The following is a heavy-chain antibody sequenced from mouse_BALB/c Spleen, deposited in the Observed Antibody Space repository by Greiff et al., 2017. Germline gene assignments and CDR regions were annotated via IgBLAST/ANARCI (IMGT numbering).Heavy chain of an antibody. Sequence: LVKTGASVKISCKASGYSFTGYYMHWVKQSHGKSLEWIGYISCYNGATSYNQKFKGKATFTVDTSSSTAYMQFNSLTSEDSAVYYCARGGDSGSRLSWFAYWGQGTLVTVSA. CDR2: ISCYNGAT. J-gene: IGHJ3*01. CDR3: ARGGDSGSRLSWFAY. D-gene: IGHD1-1*01. CDR1: GYSFTGYY. V-gene: IGHV1S34*01.